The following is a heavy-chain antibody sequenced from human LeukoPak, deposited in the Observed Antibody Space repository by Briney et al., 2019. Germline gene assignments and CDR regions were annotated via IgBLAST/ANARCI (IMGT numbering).Heavy chain of an antibody. V-gene: IGHV1-2*02. D-gene: IGHD5-24*01. CDR3: ARAPPMGLDWFDP. J-gene: IGHJ5*02. CDR1: GYTFTGYY. Sequence: ASVKVSCKASGYTFTGYYMHWVRQAPGQGLEWIGWINPNSGGTNYAQKFQGRVTMTRDTSISTAYMELSRLRSDDTAVYYCARAPPMGLDWFDPWGQGTLVTVSS. CDR2: INPNSGGT.